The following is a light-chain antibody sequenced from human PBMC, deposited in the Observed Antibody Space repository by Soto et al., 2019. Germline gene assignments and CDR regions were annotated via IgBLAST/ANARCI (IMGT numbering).Light chain of an antibody. CDR2: GAS. Sequence: EIVLTQSPATLSLSPGERATLSCRASQSVSRSLAWYQQKPGQSPRLLIYGASSRATGIPDRFSGSGSGTDFTLTISRLEPEDFAVYYCQQYSSSPPLTFGGGTKVDIK. CDR1: QSVSRS. J-gene: IGKJ4*01. V-gene: IGKV3-20*01. CDR3: QQYSSSPPLT.